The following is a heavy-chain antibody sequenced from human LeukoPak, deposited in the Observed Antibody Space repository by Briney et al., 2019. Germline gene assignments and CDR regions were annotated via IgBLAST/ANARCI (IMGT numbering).Heavy chain of an antibody. CDR3: ARGPGSISHPHPNGLDV. Sequence: PGGSLRLSCAASGFTFSDYYMSWIRQAPGKGLEWVAMIWYDGSERNYRDSVEGRFTISRDNSKNTLYLQMNSLRVEDTAVYYCARGPGSISHPHPNGLDVWGQGTTVTVSS. D-gene: IGHD2-15*01. CDR1: GFTFSDYY. J-gene: IGHJ6*02. V-gene: IGHV3-33*08. CDR2: IWYDGSER.